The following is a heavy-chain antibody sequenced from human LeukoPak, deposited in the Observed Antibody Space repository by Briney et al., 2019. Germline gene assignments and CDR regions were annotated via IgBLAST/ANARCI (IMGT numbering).Heavy chain of an antibody. Sequence: SETLSLTCTVSGGSISSYYWSWIRQPPGKGLEWVGYIYYIGSTNYNPSLKSRVTISVDTSKNQFSLKLSSVTAADTAVYYCAREASGYCSGGSCYSGWFDPWGQGTLVTVSS. V-gene: IGHV4-59*01. D-gene: IGHD2-15*01. J-gene: IGHJ5*02. CDR3: AREASGYCSGGSCYSGWFDP. CDR2: IYYIGST. CDR1: GGSISSYY.